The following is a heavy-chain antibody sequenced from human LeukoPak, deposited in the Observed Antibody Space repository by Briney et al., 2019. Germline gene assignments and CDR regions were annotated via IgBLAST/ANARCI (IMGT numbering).Heavy chain of an antibody. J-gene: IGHJ4*02. CDR3: ARYYDSDHFDY. V-gene: IGHV4-59*01. Sequence: SETLSLTCTVSGGPISSYYWSWIRQPPGKGLEWIGYIYYSGSTNYNPSLKSRVTISVDTSKNQFSLKLSSVTAADTAVYYCARYYDSDHFDYWGQGTLVTVSS. CDR1: GGPISSYY. CDR2: IYYSGST. D-gene: IGHD3-22*01.